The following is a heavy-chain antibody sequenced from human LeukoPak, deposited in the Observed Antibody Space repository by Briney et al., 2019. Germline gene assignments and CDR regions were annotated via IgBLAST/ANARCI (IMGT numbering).Heavy chain of an antibody. J-gene: IGHJ4*02. V-gene: IGHV3-21*01. CDR2: IGSTSRYI. CDR1: GFTFNIYT. Sequence: GGSLRLSCAASGFTFNIYTMTLVRQAPGKGLEWVSSIGSTSRYIYYADSVKGRFTISRDNSKNTLYLQMNSLRAEDTAVYYCAKDSQRIPFDYWGQGTLVTVSS. CDR3: AKDSQRIPFDY.